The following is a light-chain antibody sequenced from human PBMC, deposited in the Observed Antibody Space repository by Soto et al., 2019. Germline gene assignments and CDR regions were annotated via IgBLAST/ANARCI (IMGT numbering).Light chain of an antibody. CDR3: SSYTTSSISSIVYV. V-gene: IGLV2-14*03. CDR2: DVT. J-gene: IGLJ1*01. Sequence: QSVLTHPASVSGYPGQSITISCTGTSSDVGGYNYVSWYQQHPGKAPKLMIYDVTNRPSGVSNRFSGSKSGNTASLTISGLQAEDEADYYCSSYTTSSISSIVYVFGTGTKLTVL. CDR1: SSDVGGYNY.